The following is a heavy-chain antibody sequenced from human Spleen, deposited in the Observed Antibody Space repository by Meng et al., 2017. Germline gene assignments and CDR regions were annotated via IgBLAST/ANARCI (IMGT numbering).Heavy chain of an antibody. D-gene: IGHD1-26*01. CDR1: GGSVSSGSYY. CDR2: IYYSGST. Sequence: GSLRLSCTVSGGSVSSGSYYWSWIRKPPGKGLEWIGHIYYSGSTNYNPSLKSRVTMSVDTSKNQFSLKLSSVTAADTAVDYCARVYSGSCFDYWGQGTLVTVSS. V-gene: IGHV4-61*01. CDR3: ARVYSGSCFDY. J-gene: IGHJ4*02.